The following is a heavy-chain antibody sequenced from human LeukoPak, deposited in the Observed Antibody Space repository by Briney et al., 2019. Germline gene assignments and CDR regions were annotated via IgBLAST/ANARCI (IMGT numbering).Heavy chain of an antibody. D-gene: IGHD4-17*01. CDR2: MNPNTGNT. J-gene: IGHJ3*01. Sequence: ASVKVSCKASGYTFTNYDISWVRQATGQGLEWMGWMNPNTGNTVYAQNFHDRVTLTRNTSINTAYMELSSLRFEDTAVYYCARAYRSLGDYHAFDFWGQGTMVTVSS. CDR1: GYTFTNYD. CDR3: ARAYRSLGDYHAFDF. V-gene: IGHV1-8*01.